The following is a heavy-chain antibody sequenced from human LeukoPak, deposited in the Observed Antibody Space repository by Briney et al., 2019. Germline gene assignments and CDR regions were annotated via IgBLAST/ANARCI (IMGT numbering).Heavy chain of an antibody. J-gene: IGHJ4*02. Sequence: SETLSLTCAVYGGSFSGYYWSWIRQPPGKGLEWIGEINHSGSTNYNPSLKSRVTISVDTSKNQFSLKLSSVTAADTAVYHCARGPRLGYCSSTSCPSKRYYFDYWGQGTLVTVSS. CDR1: GGSFSGYY. CDR2: INHSGST. D-gene: IGHD2-2*01. V-gene: IGHV4-34*01. CDR3: ARGPRLGYCSSTSCPSKRYYFDY.